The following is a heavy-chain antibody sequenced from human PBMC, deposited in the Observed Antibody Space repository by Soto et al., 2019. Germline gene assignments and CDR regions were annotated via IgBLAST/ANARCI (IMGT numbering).Heavy chain of an antibody. CDR2: IKSKTDGGTT. V-gene: IGHV3-15*01. CDR1: GFTFSNAW. D-gene: IGHD6-13*01. Sequence: GSLRLSCAASGFTFSNAWMSWVRQAPGKGLGWVGRIKSKTDGGTTDYAAPVKGRFTISRDDSKNTLYLQMNSLKTEDTAVYYCIRAAAGLFDYWGQGTLVTVSS. J-gene: IGHJ4*02. CDR3: IRAAAGLFDY.